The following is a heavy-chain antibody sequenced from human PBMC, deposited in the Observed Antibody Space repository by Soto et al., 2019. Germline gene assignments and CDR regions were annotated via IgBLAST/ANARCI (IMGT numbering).Heavy chain of an antibody. CDR2: ISYDGSTK. D-gene: IGHD5-12*01. V-gene: IGHV3-30-3*01. CDR1: GLTFSSYA. Sequence: GGSLRLSCVASGLTFSSYAMHWVRQAPGKGLEWVAVISYDGSTKYYADSVKGRFTISRDNSKNTLYLQMNSLSAEDTAVYYCARWSLYDSGYDSQPGTFDYWGQGTLVTVS. CDR3: ARWSLYDSGYDSQPGTFDY. J-gene: IGHJ4*02.